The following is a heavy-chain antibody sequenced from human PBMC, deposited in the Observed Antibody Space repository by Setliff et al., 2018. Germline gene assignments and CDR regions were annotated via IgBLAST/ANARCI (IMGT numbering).Heavy chain of an antibody. D-gene: IGHD3-10*01. CDR3: FGAGTCSY. V-gene: IGHV3-7*01. J-gene: IGHJ4*02. Sequence: LRLSCTASGLSYINDWVSWVRQAPGKGLEWLASINPHGSEKYYADSVKGRFTISRDNAKNSLSLQMNNLRTEDTAVYYCFGAGTCSYWGQGTLVTVSS. CDR1: GLSYINDW. CDR2: INPHGSEK.